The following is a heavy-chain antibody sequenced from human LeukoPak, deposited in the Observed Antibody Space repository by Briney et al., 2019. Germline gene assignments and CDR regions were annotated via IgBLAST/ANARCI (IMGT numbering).Heavy chain of an antibody. V-gene: IGHV3-30*02. CDR2: IRHDEANS. D-gene: IGHD6-6*01. J-gene: IGHJ4*02. CDR3: AKEYTPSSPLGELDS. Sequence: PGGSLRLSCAVSGFNLNSYAMHWVRQAPGKGLEWVAVIRHDEANSFYADSVQGRFTISRDTSKKLLYLQMNNLRVEDTAVYYCAKEYTPSSPLGELDSWGQGTLVTVSS. CDR1: GFNLNSYA.